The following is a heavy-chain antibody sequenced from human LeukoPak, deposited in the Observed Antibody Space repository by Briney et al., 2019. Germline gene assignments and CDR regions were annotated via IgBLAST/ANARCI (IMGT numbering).Heavy chain of an antibody. V-gene: IGHV4-34*01. CDR3: ARTGRGYYYGSGSNDY. CDR1: GGSFSGYY. Sequence: PSETLSLTSAVYGGSFSGYYWSWIRQPPGKGLEWIGEINHSGSTNYNPSLKSRVTISVDTSKNQFSLKLSSVTAADTAVYYCARTGRGYYYGSGSNDYWGQGTLVTVSS. J-gene: IGHJ4*02. D-gene: IGHD3-10*01. CDR2: INHSGST.